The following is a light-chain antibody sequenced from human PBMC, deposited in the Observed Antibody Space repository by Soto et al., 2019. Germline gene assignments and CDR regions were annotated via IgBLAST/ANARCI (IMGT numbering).Light chain of an antibody. CDR2: EVS. CDR1: SGDIGGYNY. Sequence: QSALTQPASVSGSPGQSITISCTGSSGDIGGYNYVSWYQQHPGKAPKSMIFEVSDRPSGVSNRFSGPKSGNTASLTISGLQADDEADYYCSSFTSSITYVLGTGKKVTV. J-gene: IGLJ1*01. CDR3: SSFTSSITYV. V-gene: IGLV2-14*01.